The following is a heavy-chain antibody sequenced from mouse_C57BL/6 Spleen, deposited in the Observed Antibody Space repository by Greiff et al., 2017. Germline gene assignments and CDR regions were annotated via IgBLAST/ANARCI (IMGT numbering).Heavy chain of an antibody. CDR1: GYSITSGYY. CDR2: ISYDGSN. V-gene: IGHV3-6*01. J-gene: IGHJ2*01. D-gene: IGHD3-3*01. CDR3: AREGTAPGYFDY. Sequence: EVQLQQSGPGLVKPSQSLSLTCSVTGYSITSGYYWNWIRQFPGNKLEWMGYISYDGSNNYNPSLKNRISITRDTSKNQFFLKLNSVTTEDTATYYCAREGTAPGYFDYWGQGTTLTVSS.